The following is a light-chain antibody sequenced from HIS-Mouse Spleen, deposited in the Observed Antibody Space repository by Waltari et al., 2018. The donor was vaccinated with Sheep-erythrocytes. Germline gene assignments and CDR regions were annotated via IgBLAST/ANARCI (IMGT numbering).Light chain of an antibody. CDR1: SSDVGGYNY. V-gene: IGLV2-11*01. Sequence: QSALTQPRSVSGSPGQSVTISCTGTSSDVGGYNYVSWYQQHPGKAPKLMIYDVSKGPSVVPDRFSGSKSGNTASLTISGLQAEDEADYYCCSYAGSYNHVFATGTKVTVL. CDR3: CSYAGSYNHV. J-gene: IGLJ1*01. CDR2: DVS.